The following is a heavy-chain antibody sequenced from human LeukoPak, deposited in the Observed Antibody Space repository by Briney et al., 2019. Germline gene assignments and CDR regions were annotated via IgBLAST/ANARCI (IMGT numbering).Heavy chain of an antibody. J-gene: IGHJ5*02. V-gene: IGHV4-4*02. CDR1: GGSISSSNW. CDR3: ARDLAVAVAGYNWFDP. Sequence: SETPSLTCAVSGGSISSSNWWSWVRQPPGKGLEWIGEIYHSGSTNYNPSLKSRVTISVDKSKNQFSLKLSSVTAADTAVYYCARDLAVAVAGYNWFDPWGQGTLVTVSS. D-gene: IGHD6-19*01. CDR2: IYHSGST.